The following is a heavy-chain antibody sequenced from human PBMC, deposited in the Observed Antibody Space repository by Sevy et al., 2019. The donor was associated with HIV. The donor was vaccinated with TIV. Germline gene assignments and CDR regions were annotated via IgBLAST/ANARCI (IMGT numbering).Heavy chain of an antibody. CDR2: ISSSGSTI. J-gene: IGHJ4*02. V-gene: IGHV3-11*01. D-gene: IGHD3-3*01. Sequence: GGSLRLSCAASGFTFSDYYMSWIRQAPGKGLEWVSYISSSGSTIYYADSVKGRFTISRDNAKNSLYLQMNSLRAEDTGVYYCARDGYDFWSGYSDGPSDYWGQGTLVTVSS. CDR3: ARDGYDFWSGYSDGPSDY. CDR1: GFTFSDYY.